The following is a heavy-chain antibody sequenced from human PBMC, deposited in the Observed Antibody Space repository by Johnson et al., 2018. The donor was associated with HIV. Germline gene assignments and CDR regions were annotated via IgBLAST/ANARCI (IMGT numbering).Heavy chain of an antibody. CDR2: IYSGGST. J-gene: IGHJ3*02. CDR1: GFTVSSNY. CDR3: ARDRPSGWPDAFDI. Sequence: MLLVESGGGLVQPGGSLRLSCAASGFTVSSNYMSWVRQAPGKGLEWVSVIYSGGSTYYADSVKGRFTISRDNYNNTLYLQMNSLRPEDTAVYYCARDRPSGWPDAFDIWGQGTMVTVSS. V-gene: IGHV3-66*02. D-gene: IGHD6-19*01.